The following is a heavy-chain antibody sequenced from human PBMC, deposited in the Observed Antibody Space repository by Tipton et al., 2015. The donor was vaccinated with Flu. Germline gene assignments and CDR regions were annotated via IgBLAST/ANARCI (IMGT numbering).Heavy chain of an antibody. J-gene: IGHJ6*03. CDR1: GFTFDDYA. CDR2: ISWNSGSI. D-gene: IGHD2-2*01. Sequence: SLRLSCAASGFTFDDYAMHWVRQAPGKGLEWVSGISWNSGSIGYADSVKGRFTISRDNAKNSLYLQMNSLRAEDTAVYYCARARGCSTSCYEQDYYYYMDVWGKGTTVTVSS. CDR3: ARARGCSTSCYEQDYYYYMDV. V-gene: IGHV3-9*01.